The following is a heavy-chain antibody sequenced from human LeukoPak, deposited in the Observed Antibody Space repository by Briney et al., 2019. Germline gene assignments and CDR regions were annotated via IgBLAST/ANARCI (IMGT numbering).Heavy chain of an antibody. Sequence: SETLSLTCTVSGGSISSYYWSWIRQPPGKGLEWIGEINHSGSTNYNPSLKSRVTISVDKSKNQFSLKLSSVTAADTAVYYCASSGGMGDAFDIWGQGTMVTVSS. CDR2: INHSGST. CDR3: ASSGGMGDAFDI. V-gene: IGHV4-34*01. D-gene: IGHD5-12*01. J-gene: IGHJ3*02. CDR1: GGSISSYY.